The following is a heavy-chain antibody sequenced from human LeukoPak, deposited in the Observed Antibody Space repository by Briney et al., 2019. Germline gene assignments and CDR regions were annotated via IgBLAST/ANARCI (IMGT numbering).Heavy chain of an antibody. CDR3: ARRIPLFYYDAKGHNAFDI. CDR2: IYYSGST. V-gene: IGHV4-39*01. Sequence: SETLSLTCSVSGGYVSSSSYYWAWIRQPPGKGLEWIGSIYYSGSTYYNPSLKSRVTISVDTSKNQFSLSLCSVTAADTAFYYCARRIPLFYYDAKGHNAFDIWGQGTMVTVSS. CDR1: GGYVSSSSYY. J-gene: IGHJ3*02. D-gene: IGHD4/OR15-4a*01.